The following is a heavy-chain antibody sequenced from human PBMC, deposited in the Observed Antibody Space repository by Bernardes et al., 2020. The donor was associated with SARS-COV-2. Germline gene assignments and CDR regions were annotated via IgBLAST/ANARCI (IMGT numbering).Heavy chain of an antibody. J-gene: IGHJ6*02. D-gene: IGHD4-17*01. Sequence: ASVKVSCKASGYTFTSYAMNWVRQAPGQGLEWMGWINTNTGNPTYAQGFTGRFVFSLDTSVSTAYLQISSLKAEDTAVYYCARDQVIMTTVNEGGMDVWGQGTTVTVSS. CDR2: INTNTGNP. V-gene: IGHV7-4-1*02. CDR3: ARDQVIMTTVNEGGMDV. CDR1: GYTFTSYA.